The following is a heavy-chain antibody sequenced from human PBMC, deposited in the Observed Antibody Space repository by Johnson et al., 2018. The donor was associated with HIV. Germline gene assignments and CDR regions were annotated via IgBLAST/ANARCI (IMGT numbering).Heavy chain of an antibody. CDR3: AKPPSMGADGFAI. D-gene: IGHD3-16*01. CDR1: GFTFSSYG. CDR2: ISYDGSNE. J-gene: IGHJ3*02. Sequence: QVQLVESGGGVVQPGRSLRLSCAASGFTFSSYGMHWVRQAPGKGLEWVAFISYDGSNEYYADSVKGRFTISRDNSKNALYLQMNSLRADETAIYYCAKPPSMGADGFAIWGHGTMVTVSS. V-gene: IGHV3-30*18.